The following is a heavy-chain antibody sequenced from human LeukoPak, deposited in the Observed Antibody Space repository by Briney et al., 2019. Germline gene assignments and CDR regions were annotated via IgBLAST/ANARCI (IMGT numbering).Heavy chain of an antibody. V-gene: IGHV1-69*13. D-gene: IGHD3-9*01. CDR3: ASSAGELRYFDPFFDY. CDR2: IIPIFGTA. CDR1: GGTFSSYA. Sequence: SVKVSCKASGGTFSSYAISWVRQAPGQGLEWMGGIIPIFGTANYAQKFQGRVTITADESTSTAYMELSSLRSEDTAVYYCASSAGELRYFDPFFDYWGQGTLVTVSS. J-gene: IGHJ4*02.